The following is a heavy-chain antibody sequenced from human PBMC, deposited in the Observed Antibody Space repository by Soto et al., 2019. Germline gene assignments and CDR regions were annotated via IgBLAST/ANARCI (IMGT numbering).Heavy chain of an antibody. CDR3: ARDGSEYGSGTYYPIDS. V-gene: IGHV3-33*01. CDR2: IWYDGSNK. J-gene: IGHJ4*02. D-gene: IGHD3-10*01. CDR1: GFTFSSYG. Sequence: QVQLVESGGGVVQPGRSLRLSCAASGFTFSSYGMHWVRQAPGKGLEWVAVIWYDGSNKYYADSVKGRFTISRDNSKNTQYLQMNSLRAEDTAVYYCARDGSEYGSGTYYPIDSWGQGTLVTVSS.